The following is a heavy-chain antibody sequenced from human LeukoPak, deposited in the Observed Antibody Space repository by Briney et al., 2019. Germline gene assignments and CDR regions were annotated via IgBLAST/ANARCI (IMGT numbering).Heavy chain of an antibody. D-gene: IGHD6-19*01. CDR1: GGSISSYY. J-gene: IGHJ4*02. CDR3: ARTVALSPVGYFDY. CDR2: IYYSGST. Sequence: SETVSLTCTVSGGSISSYYWSWIRQPPGKGLEWIGYIYYSGSTNYNPSLKSRVTISVDTSKNQFSLKLSSVTAADTAVYYCARTVALSPVGYFDYWGQGTLVTVSS. V-gene: IGHV4-59*08.